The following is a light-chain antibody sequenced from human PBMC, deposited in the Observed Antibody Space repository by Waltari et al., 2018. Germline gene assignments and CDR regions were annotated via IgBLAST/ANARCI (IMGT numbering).Light chain of an antibody. J-gene: IGLJ2*01. CDR3: AAWDDSLNGVV. CDR1: SSNIGSNT. V-gene: IGLV1-44*01. CDR2: SKN. Sequence: QSVLTQPPSASGTPGQRVTIPCSGSSSNIGSNTANWYQQPPGTAPKPLIYSKNQRPSGVPDRFSGSKSGTSASLAISGLQSEDEADYYCAAWDDSLNGVVFGGGTKLTVL.